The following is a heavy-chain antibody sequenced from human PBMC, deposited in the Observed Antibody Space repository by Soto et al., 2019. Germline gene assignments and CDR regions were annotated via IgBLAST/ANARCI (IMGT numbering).Heavy chain of an antibody. CDR2: IYHSGST. CDR1: GGSISSGGYS. J-gene: IGHJ6*02. V-gene: IGHV4-30-2*01. Sequence: PSETLSLTCAVSGGSISSGGYSWSWIRQPPGKGLEWIGYIYHSGSTYYNPSLKSRVTISVDRSKNQSSLKLSSVTAADTAVYYCARGVVQVYGMDVWGQGTTVTVSS. CDR3: ARGVVQVYGMDV. D-gene: IGHD2-15*01.